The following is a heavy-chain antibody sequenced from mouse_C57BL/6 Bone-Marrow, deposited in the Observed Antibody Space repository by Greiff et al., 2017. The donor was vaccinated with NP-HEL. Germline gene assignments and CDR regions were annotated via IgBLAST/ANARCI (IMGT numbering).Heavy chain of an antibody. Sequence: QVQLQQSGAELVRPGTSVKVSCKASGYAFTNYLIEWVKQRPGQGLEWIGVINPGSGGTNYTEKFKGKATLTADNSSSTAYMQLSSLTSEDSAVYFCAYYGRSPWYFDVWGTGTTVTVSS. CDR2: INPGSGGT. J-gene: IGHJ1*03. CDR1: GYAFTNYL. CDR3: AYYGRSPWYFDV. V-gene: IGHV1-54*01. D-gene: IGHD1-1*01.